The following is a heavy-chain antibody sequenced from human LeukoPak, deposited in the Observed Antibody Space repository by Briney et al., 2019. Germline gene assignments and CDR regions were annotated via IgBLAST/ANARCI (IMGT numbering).Heavy chain of an antibody. D-gene: IGHD2-15*01. J-gene: IGHJ4*02. CDR2: INPNSGGT. V-gene: IGHV1-2*02. Sequence: GASVKVSCKASGYMFTGYYMHWVRQAPGQGLEWMGWINPNSGGTNYAQKFQGRVTMPRDTSISTAYMELSSLRSDDTAVYYCARGYCSGGCFTLFDYWGQGTLVTVSS. CDR1: GYMFTGYY. CDR3: ARGYCSGGCFTLFDY.